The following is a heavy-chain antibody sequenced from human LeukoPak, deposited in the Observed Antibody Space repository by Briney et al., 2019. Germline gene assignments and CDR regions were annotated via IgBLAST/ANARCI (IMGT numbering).Heavy chain of an antibody. Sequence: GGSLRLSCAASGFTFSSYAMSWVRQVPGKGLERVSAVSASGGSTSYAQKFQGRVTMTRDTSTSTVYMELSSLRSEDTAVYYCATASPYYYDSSGYYDYWGQGTLVTVSS. V-gene: IGHV3-23*01. CDR3: ATASPYYYDSSGYYDY. D-gene: IGHD3-22*01. CDR1: GFTFSSYA. CDR2: VSASGGST. J-gene: IGHJ4*02.